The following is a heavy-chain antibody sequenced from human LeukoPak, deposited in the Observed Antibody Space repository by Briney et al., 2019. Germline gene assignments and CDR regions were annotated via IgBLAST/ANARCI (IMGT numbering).Heavy chain of an antibody. V-gene: IGHV4-31*03. CDR3: ARSDYYGSGTYYNEGGAFDI. CDR1: GGSISSGGYY. J-gene: IGHJ3*02. CDR2: IYYSGST. Sequence: SETLSLTCTVSGGSISSGGYYWSWIRQHPGKGLEWIGYIYYSGSTYYNPSLKSRVTISVDTSKNQFSLKLSSVTAADTAVYYCARSDYYGSGTYYNEGGAFDIWGQGTMVTVSS. D-gene: IGHD3-10*01.